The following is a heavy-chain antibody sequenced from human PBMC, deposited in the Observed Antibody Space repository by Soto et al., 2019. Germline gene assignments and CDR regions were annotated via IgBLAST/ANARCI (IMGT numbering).Heavy chain of an antibody. Sequence: GGSLRLSCAASGFTFSNYAMSWVRQAPGKGLEWVSLLSATAGTTYYADSVKGRFTISRDNSRNTVYLQMNSLRADDSAVYYCAKDRLAGGFDYWGQGTLVTVSS. CDR3: AKDRLAGGFDY. CDR2: LSATAGTT. D-gene: IGHD3-16*01. V-gene: IGHV3-23*01. CDR1: GFTFSNYA. J-gene: IGHJ4*02.